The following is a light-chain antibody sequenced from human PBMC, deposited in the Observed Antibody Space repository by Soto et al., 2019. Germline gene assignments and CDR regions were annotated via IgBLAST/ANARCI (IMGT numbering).Light chain of an antibody. J-gene: IGKJ1*01. CDR3: QQYYDGTWT. CDR2: WAS. V-gene: IGKV4-1*01. Sequence: VMTQSPDSLAVSLGERATINCKSSQSVLHSDNRNYLAWFQQKPGQPPKVLISWASTRESVVPARFSGSGSGTDFTLTISSLKAEDVALYYYQQYYDGTWTFGHGTNVDIK. CDR1: QSVLHSDNRNY.